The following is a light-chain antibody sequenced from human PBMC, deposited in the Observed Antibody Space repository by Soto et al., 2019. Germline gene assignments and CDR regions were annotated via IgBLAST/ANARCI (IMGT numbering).Light chain of an antibody. J-gene: IGKJ1*01. Sequence: EIVLTQSPATLSLSPGERATLSCRASQCVSSYLAWYQQKPGQAPRLLIYDASTRATGIPARFSGSGSGTDFTLTISSLEPEDFAVYYCQQRSNWLWTFGQGTKVEIK. CDR2: DAS. CDR3: QQRSNWLWT. V-gene: IGKV3-11*01. CDR1: QCVSSY.